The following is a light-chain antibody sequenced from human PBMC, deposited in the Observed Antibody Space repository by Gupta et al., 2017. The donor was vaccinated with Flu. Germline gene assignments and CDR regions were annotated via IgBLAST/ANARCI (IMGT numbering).Light chain of an antibody. V-gene: IGLV3-19*01. Sequence: GKTVTSTWKGDSLRGYFASWYQQRPGQAPRLVMYGENSRTSGIPDRFSGSTSGNTASLTITGAQAEDEADYFCNSRETNGAYYVFGPGTKVTVL. CDR2: GEN. J-gene: IGLJ1*01. CDR3: NSRETNGAYYV. CDR1: SLRGYF.